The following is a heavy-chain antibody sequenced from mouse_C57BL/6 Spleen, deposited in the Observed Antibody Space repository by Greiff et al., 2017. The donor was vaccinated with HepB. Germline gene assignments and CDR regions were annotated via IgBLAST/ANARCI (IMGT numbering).Heavy chain of an antibody. D-gene: IGHD2-5*01. CDR1: GYTFTDYE. CDR3: TRNSNYVQVWFAY. CDR2: IDPETGGT. Sequence: VQLQQSGAELVRPGASVTLSCKASGYTFTDYEMHWVKQTPVHGLEWIGAIDPETGGTAYNQKFKGKAILTADKSSSTAYMELRSLTSEDSAVYYCTRNSNYVQVWFAYWGQGTLVTVSA. J-gene: IGHJ3*01. V-gene: IGHV1-15*01.